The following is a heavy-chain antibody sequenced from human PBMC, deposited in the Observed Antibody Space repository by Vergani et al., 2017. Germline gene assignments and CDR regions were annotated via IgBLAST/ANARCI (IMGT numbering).Heavy chain of an antibody. D-gene: IGHD7-27*01. Sequence: QVQLQQSGPGLVKTSQILSLTCAISGDSVSSNSAAWNWIRQSPSGGLQWLGRTYYRSKWYNDYAVSVKSRITSNPATAKNQFSLQLNSVTPEDTAVYYCARVQLGTGDHFDDWGQGTLVTVSS. V-gene: IGHV6-1*01. CDR2: TYYRSKWYN. J-gene: IGHJ4*02. CDR1: GDSVSSNSAA. CDR3: ARVQLGTGDHFDD.